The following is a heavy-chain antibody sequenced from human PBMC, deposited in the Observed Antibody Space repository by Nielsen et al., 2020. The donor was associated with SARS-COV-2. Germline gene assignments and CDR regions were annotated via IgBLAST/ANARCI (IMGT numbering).Heavy chain of an antibody. V-gene: IGHV3-33*01. CDR2: IWNDGSNK. D-gene: IGHD1-26*01. J-gene: IGHJ6*02. CDR3: ARDGWDRSTDGMDV. Sequence: LKISGEASGFSFSGHGMHWVRQAPGKGLEWVAVIWNDGSNKQYADSVKGRFTISRDNFKNTLFLQMNSLRVEDTAVYFCARDGWDRSTDGMDVWGQGTTVTVSS. CDR1: GFSFSGHG.